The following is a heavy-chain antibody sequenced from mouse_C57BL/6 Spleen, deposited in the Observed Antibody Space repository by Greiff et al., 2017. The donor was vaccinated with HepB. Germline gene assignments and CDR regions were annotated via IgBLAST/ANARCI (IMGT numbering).Heavy chain of an antibody. CDR3: ARGRDSSGYFDY. CDR2: IYPGDGDT. J-gene: IGHJ2*01. CDR1: GYAFSSSW. D-gene: IGHD3-2*02. Sequence: LQESGPELVKPGASVKISCKASGYAFSSSWMNWVKQRPGKGLEWIGRIYPGDGDTNYNGKFKGKATLTAYKSSSTAYMQLSSLTSEDSAVYFCARGRDSSGYFDYWGQGTTLTVSS. V-gene: IGHV1-82*01.